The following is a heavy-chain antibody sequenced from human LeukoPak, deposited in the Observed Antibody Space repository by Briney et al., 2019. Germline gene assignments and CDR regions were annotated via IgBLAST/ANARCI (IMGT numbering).Heavy chain of an antibody. D-gene: IGHD3-22*01. CDR2: INWNGGST. CDR3: ARGRGVVISAFDI. V-gene: IGHV3-20*04. J-gene: IGHJ3*02. CDR1: GFNYDDYG. Sequence: PGGSLRLSCEASGFNYDDYGMSWVRQAPGKGLEWVSGINWNGGSTAYADSVEGRFTISRDNSKNTLYLQMNSLRAEDTAVYYCARGRGVVISAFDIWGQGTMVTVSS.